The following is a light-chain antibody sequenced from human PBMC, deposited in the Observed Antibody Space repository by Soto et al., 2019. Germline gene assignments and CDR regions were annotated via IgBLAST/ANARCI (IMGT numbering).Light chain of an antibody. Sequence: GDGVTITCRASQSIGTWLAWYQQKPGKAPNVLIYDVSTLKSGVPSRFSGSGSGKEFTLSIISLQSDDFATYYCHHYTADGTFSQGTQLEIK. CDR2: DVS. J-gene: IGKJ1*01. CDR3: HHYTADGT. V-gene: IGKV1-5*01. CDR1: QSIGTW.